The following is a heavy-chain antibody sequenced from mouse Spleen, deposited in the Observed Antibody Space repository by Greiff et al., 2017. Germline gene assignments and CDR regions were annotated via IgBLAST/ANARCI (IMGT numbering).Heavy chain of an antibody. CDR3: ARDRGWAMDY. V-gene: IGHV3-6*01. Sequence: EESGPGLVKPSQSLSLTCSVTGYSITSGYYWNWIRQFPGNKLEWMGYISYDGSNNYNPSLKNRISITRDTSKNQFFLKLNSVTTEDTATYYCARDRGWAMDYWGQGTSVTVSS. CDR2: ISYDGSN. CDR1: GYSITSGYY. D-gene: IGHD1-1*02. J-gene: IGHJ4*01.